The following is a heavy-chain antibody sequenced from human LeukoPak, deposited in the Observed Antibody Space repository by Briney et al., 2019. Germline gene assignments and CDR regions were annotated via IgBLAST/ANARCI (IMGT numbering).Heavy chain of an antibody. V-gene: IGHV3-48*03. CDR1: GFTFSSYD. CDR2: ISSSGSTI. D-gene: IGHD3-3*01. CDR3: VRGLRYTILGGDYF. J-gene: IGHJ4*02. Sequence: PGGSLRLSCAVSGFTFSSYDVKWVRQAPGKGLEWVSFISSSGSTINYADSVNGRFTISRDNAKNSLNLQMNSLRAEDTAVYYCVRGLRYTILGGDYFWGQGTLVTVSS.